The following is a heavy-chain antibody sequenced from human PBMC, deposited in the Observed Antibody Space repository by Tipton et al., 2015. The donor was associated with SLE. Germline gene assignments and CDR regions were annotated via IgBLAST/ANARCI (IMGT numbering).Heavy chain of an antibody. Sequence: TLSLTCTVSGDSFSNHFWSWIRQPPGKGLEWIGYMYRSGTTKYNPSLKSRVTISRDTSGNQFSLNLSSVTASDTAVYFCTRAEFSSNWYMYWHFDLWGRGTLVTVSS. J-gene: IGHJ2*01. V-gene: IGHV4-59*08. CDR1: GDSFSNHF. D-gene: IGHD6-13*01. CDR3: TRAEFSSNWYMYWHFDL. CDR2: MYRSGTT.